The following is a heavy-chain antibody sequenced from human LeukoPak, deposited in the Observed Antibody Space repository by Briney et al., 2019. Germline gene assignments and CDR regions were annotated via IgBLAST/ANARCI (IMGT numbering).Heavy chain of an antibody. D-gene: IGHD5-12*01. Sequence: GASVKVSCKASGYTFTGYYMHWVRQAPGQGLEWMGWINPNSGGTNYAQKFQGRVTMTRDTSISTAYMELSRLRSDDTAVYYCARDPAHSGYDTYYFDYWGQGTLVTVSS. CDR2: INPNSGGT. J-gene: IGHJ4*02. CDR3: ARDPAHSGYDTYYFDY. CDR1: GYTFTGYY. V-gene: IGHV1-2*02.